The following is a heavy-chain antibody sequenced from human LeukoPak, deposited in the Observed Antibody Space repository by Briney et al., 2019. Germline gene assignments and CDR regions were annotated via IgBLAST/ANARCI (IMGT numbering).Heavy chain of an antibody. V-gene: IGHV3-30*02. D-gene: IGHD3-22*01. CDR1: GFTFSSYG. CDR2: IRYDGSNK. J-gene: IGHJ4*02. Sequence: PGGSLRLYCAASGFTFSSYGMHWVRQAPGKGLEWVAFIRYDGSNKYYADSVKGRFTISRDNSKNTLYLQMNSLRAEDTAVYYCAKDVQESSYYYDSSGYQPGYWGQGTLVTVSS. CDR3: AKDVQESSYYYDSSGYQPGY.